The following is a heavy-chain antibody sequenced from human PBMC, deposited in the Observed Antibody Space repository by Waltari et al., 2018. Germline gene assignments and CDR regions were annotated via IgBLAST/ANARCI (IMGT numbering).Heavy chain of an antibody. CDR2: INHSGST. V-gene: IGHV4-34*01. CDR1: GGSFSGYY. CDR3: ARGHRRRWFDP. J-gene: IGHJ5*02. Sequence: QVQLQQWGAGLLKPSETLSLTCAVYGGSFSGYYWSWIRQPPGKGLEWIGEINHSGSTNYNPPLKSRVTRSVDTSKNQFSLKLSAVTAADTAVYYCARGHRRRWFDPWGQGTLVTVSS.